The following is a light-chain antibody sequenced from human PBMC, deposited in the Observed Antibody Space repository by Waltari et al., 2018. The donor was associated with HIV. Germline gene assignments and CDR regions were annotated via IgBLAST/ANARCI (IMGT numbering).Light chain of an antibody. V-gene: IGKV3-20*01. Sequence: ELVFTHSPGTLSLSPGERATRSCRPSQSVRSASLAWYQQTPGQAHRLLSYGASSRAPGIPDRFRGSGAVTDFILTISRLEPEDCAVYYCQQYAASPLTFGGGTKVEIK. CDR2: GAS. CDR1: QSVRSAS. J-gene: IGKJ4*01. CDR3: QQYAASPLT.